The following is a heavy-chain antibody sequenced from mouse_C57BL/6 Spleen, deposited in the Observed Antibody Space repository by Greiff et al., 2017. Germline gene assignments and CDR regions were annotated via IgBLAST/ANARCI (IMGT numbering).Heavy chain of an antibody. J-gene: IGHJ3*01. V-gene: IGHV1-66*01. D-gene: IGHD1-1*01. CDR1: GYSFTSYY. Sequence: VKLMESGPELVKPGASVKISCKASGYSFTSYYIHWVKQRPGQGLEWIGWIYPGSGNTKYNEKFKGKATLTADTSSSTAYMQLSSLTSEDSAVYYCAREGYYYGSSSLFAYWGQGTLVTVSA. CDR3: AREGYYYGSSSLFAY. CDR2: IYPGSGNT.